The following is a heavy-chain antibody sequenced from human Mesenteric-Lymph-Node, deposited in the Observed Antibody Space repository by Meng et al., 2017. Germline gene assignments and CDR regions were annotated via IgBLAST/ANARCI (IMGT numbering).Heavy chain of an antibody. J-gene: IGHJ4*02. CDR2: IRPDGSNE. V-gene: IGHV3-7*01. Sequence: GESLKISCAASGFTFSDYWMNWVRQPPGKGLEWVATIRPDGSNEYYAASVKGRFTISRDNARNSLYLHMNSLRAEDTAVYYCARAGDRAYYYGSGSYYWVGNYWGQGTLVTVSS. CDR1: GFTFSDYW. D-gene: IGHD3-10*01. CDR3: ARAGDRAYYYGSGSYYWVGNY.